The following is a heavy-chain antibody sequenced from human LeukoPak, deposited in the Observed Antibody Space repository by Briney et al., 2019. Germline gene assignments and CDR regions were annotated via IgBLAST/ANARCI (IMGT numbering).Heavy chain of an antibody. J-gene: IGHJ4*02. CDR2: TGSNGVT. CDR1: GFTFRTYA. D-gene: IGHD3-22*01. CDR3: GIRDTSDYYVF. V-gene: IGHV3-23*01. Sequence: GGSLRLSCTGSGFTFRTYAFSWVRQAPGKGLEWVSATGSNGVTYYADSVKGRFTISRDNSKNALYLQMNGLRADDTAVYYCGIRDTSDYYVFWGQGTLATVSS.